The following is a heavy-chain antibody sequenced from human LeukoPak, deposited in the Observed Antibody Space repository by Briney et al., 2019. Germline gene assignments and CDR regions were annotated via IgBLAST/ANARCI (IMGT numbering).Heavy chain of an antibody. CDR3: ARDSHYDILTGTNMDV. D-gene: IGHD3-9*01. J-gene: IGHJ6*03. Sequence: PGGSLRLSCAASGFTFSSSWMSWVRQAPGKGLEWVANIKQDGTEKNYVDSVKGRFTISRDNAKNSLYLQMNSLSAEDTAVYYCARDSHYDILTGTNMDVWGKGTTVTVSS. V-gene: IGHV3-7*01. CDR1: GFTFSSSW. CDR2: IKQDGTEK.